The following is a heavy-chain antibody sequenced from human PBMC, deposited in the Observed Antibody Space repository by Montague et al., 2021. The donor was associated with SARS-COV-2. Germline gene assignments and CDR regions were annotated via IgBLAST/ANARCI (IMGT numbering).Heavy chain of an antibody. CDR1: GGSIRPFY. CDR2: IYYSGNT. V-gene: IGHV4-59*08. CDR3: VRMGAAHRLNNWFDP. J-gene: IGHJ5*02. D-gene: IGHD1-26*01. Sequence: SETLSLTCTVSGGSIRPFYWNWIRQTPEKGLEWIGYIYYSGNTNYNPSLNSRATISVDTSKNQFSLEVTSVTAADTAVYFCVRMGAAHRLNNWFDPWGQGALVTVSS.